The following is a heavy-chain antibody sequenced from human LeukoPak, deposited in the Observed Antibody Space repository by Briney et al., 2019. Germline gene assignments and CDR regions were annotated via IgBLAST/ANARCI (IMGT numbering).Heavy chain of an antibody. CDR2: IYYSGST. J-gene: IGHJ4*02. CDR1: GGSISSGDYY. V-gene: IGHV4-30-4*01. Sequence: SETLSLTCTVSGGSISSGDYYWSWIRQPPGKGLEWIGYIYYSGSTYYNPSLKSRVTILVDTSKNQFSLKLSSVTAADTAVYYCARGTYYYDSSGYYYGPYYFDYWGQGTLVTVSS. CDR3: ARGTYYYDSSGYYYGPYYFDY. D-gene: IGHD3-22*01.